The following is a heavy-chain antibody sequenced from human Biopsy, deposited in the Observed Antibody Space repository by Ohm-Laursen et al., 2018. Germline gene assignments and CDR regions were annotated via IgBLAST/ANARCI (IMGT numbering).Heavy chain of an antibody. D-gene: IGHD3-9*01. Sequence: SETLSLTCSVSGAPVKTSGHFWAWIRQRPGKGLEWIGYISYNERTHYNPSLTSRLAISFDTSNNRISLQLRSVSVADTAVYYCVREPKTGTAEAWYFDLWGRGSPVTVPS. V-gene: IGHV4-31*03. J-gene: IGHJ2*01. CDR3: VREPKTGTAEAWYFDL. CDR1: GAPVKTSGHF. CDR2: ISYNERT.